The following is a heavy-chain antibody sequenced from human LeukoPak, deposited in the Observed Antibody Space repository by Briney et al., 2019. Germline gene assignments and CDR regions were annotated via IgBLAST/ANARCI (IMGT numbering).Heavy chain of an antibody. J-gene: IGHJ4*02. V-gene: IGHV4-31*03. Sequence: PSQTLSLTCTVSGGSISSGGYYWSWIRQHPGKGLEWIGYIYYSGSAYYNPSLKSRVTISVDTSKSQFLLDLNYVTAADTAVYYCAREKLGGHDYWGQGTLVTVSS. CDR3: AREKLGGHDY. CDR2: IYYSGSA. D-gene: IGHD7-27*01. CDR1: GGSISSGGYY.